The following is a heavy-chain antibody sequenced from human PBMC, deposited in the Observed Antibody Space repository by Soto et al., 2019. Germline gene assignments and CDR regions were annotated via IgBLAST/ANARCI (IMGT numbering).Heavy chain of an antibody. CDR1: GFTLSRYW. D-gene: IGHD1-1*01. CDR3: ARDTTGPDDH. J-gene: IGHJ4*02. V-gene: IGHV3-74*01. Sequence: GGSLRLSCAASGFTLSRYWVHWVRQVPGKGLVWVSRINPDGSTTNYADSVKGRFTVSRDNAKNTVYLHMNSLRAEDTAVYYCARDTTGPDDHWGQGTLVTVSS. CDR2: INPDGSTT.